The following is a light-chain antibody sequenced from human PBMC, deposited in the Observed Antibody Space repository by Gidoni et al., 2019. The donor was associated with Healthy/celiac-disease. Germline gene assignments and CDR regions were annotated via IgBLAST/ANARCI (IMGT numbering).Light chain of an antibody. V-gene: IGKV3-20*01. J-gene: IGKJ5*01. Sequence: VLTQSPGTLSLSPGERATLSCRASQSVSSSYLAWYQKKPGQAPRLLIYGASSRATGIPDRFSGSGSGTDFTLTISRLEPEDFAVYYCQQYGSSITFGQXTRLEIK. CDR1: QSVSSSY. CDR3: QQYGSSIT. CDR2: GAS.